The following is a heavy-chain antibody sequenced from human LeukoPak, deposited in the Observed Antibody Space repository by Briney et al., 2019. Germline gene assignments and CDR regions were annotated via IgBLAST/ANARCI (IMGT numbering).Heavy chain of an antibody. CDR1: GFTFDNYG. Sequence: GGSLRLSCAASGFTFDNYGINWVRQAPGKGLEWVSRIHWNGGRTGYADSVKGRFTISRDNAKNSLYLQMNSLRVEDTALYYCAKGGGYEAQYYYYYLDVWGKGTTVTISS. J-gene: IGHJ6*03. V-gene: IGHV3-20*04. CDR3: AKGGGYEAQYYYYYLDV. CDR2: IHWNGGRT. D-gene: IGHD5-12*01.